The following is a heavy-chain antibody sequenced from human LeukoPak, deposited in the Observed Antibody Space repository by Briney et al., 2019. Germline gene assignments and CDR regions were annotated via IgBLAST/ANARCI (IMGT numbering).Heavy chain of an antibody. D-gene: IGHD5-18*01. V-gene: IGHV1-69*06. CDR1: VGTFSSYV. J-gene: IGHJ6*03. CDR2: FVPIFGTT. Sequence: SVKVSCKASVGTFSSYVFNWVRQAPGQGLEWMGRFVPIFGTTNHAQKFQDRVTFTADKSTSTVYMELSSLRSDDTAVYYCATGDTPTVFYMDVWAKGTTVTVSS. CDR3: ATGDTPTVFYMDV.